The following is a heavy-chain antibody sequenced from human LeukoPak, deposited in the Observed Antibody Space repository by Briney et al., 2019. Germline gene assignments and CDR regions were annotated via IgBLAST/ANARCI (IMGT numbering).Heavy chain of an antibody. Sequence: PGRSLRLSCAASGFTFSSYGMDWVRQAPGKGLEWVANIWYDGSNKDYADSVKGRFTISRDNSKNTVYLQMNSLRAEDTAVYYCAREGPGAMADKFDYWGQGTLVTVSS. CDR1: GFTFSSYG. CDR3: AREGPGAMADKFDY. V-gene: IGHV3-33*01. J-gene: IGHJ4*02. CDR2: IWYDGSNK. D-gene: IGHD5-18*01.